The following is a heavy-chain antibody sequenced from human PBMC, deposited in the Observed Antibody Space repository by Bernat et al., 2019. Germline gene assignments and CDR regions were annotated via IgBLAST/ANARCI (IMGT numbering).Heavy chain of an antibody. CDR1: GFTFRYYA. D-gene: IGHD2-21*02. CDR3: AKDRRVVTGVGRQNFDH. Sequence: EVQLLESGGGLVQPGGSLRLSCAASGFTFRYYAMIWVRQAPGKGLEWVSTISGSGDSTYYADSVKGRFTISRDNSKNTLFLQMNSLRAEDTALYYCAKDRRVVTGVGRQNFDHWGQGSLVTVSS. V-gene: IGHV3-23*01. J-gene: IGHJ4*02. CDR2: ISGSGDST.